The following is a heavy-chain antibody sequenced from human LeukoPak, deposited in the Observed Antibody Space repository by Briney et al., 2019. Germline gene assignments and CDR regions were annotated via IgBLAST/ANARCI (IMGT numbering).Heavy chain of an antibody. D-gene: IGHD6-6*01. CDR1: GFTFSSYE. CDR2: ISSSGSTI. Sequence: GGSLRLSCAASGFTFSSYEMNWVRQAPGKGLEWVSYISSSGSTIYYADSVKGRFTISRDNAKNSLYLQMNSLRAEDMALYYCAKGFDYSSSSHFDYWGQGTLVTVSS. CDR3: AKGFDYSSSSHFDY. V-gene: IGHV3-48*03. J-gene: IGHJ4*02.